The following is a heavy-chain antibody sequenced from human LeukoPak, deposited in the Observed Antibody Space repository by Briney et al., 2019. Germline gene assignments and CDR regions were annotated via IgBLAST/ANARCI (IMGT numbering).Heavy chain of an antibody. CDR3: ARHDYGDLNPDY. CDR1: GDSISSNNYY. J-gene: IGHJ4*02. D-gene: IGHD4-17*01. CDR2: IYYSGST. Sequence: SSETLSLTCIVSGDSISSNNYYWGWIRQPPGKGLEWIGSIYYSGSTYYNPSLKSRVTISVDTSKNQFSLKLSSVTAADTAVYYCARHDYGDLNPDYWGQGTLVTVSS. V-gene: IGHV4-39*01.